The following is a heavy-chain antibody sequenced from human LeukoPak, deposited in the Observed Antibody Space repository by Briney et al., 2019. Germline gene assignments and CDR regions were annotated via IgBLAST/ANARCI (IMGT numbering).Heavy chain of an antibody. CDR2: IIPIFGTA. J-gene: IGHJ4*02. V-gene: IGHV1-69*05. CDR3: AREPIAAPSFDY. D-gene: IGHD6-13*01. Sequence: SVKVSCKASGGTFSSYAFSWVRQAPGQGLEWMGGIIPIFGTANYAQKFQGRVTITTDESTSTAYMELSSLRSEDTAVYYCAREPIAAPSFDYWGQGTLVTVSS. CDR1: GGTFSSYA.